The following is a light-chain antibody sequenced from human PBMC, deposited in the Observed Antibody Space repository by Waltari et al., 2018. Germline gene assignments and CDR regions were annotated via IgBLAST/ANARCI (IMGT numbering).Light chain of an antibody. J-gene: IGKJ3*01. CDR2: EST. V-gene: IGKV1-5*03. CDR1: QSIGSW. CDR3: QRYNSYPIT. Sequence: DIHMTQSPSTLSASVEDRVTITCRASQSIGSWLAWYQQKPEKAPKLLSYESTSLESGVPSRFSASGSGTEFTITISSLQPDDFATYYCQRYNSYPITFGPGTKVDI.